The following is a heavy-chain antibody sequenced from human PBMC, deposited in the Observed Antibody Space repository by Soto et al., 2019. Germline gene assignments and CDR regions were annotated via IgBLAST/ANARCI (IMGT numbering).Heavy chain of an antibody. D-gene: IGHD4-4*01. CDR2: IYPGDSDT. J-gene: IGHJ5*02. CDR1: GYSFTSYW. CDR3: ARSVLSQQPPNEYGYSNYWFDP. Sequence: GESLKISCKGSGYSFTSYWIGWVRQMPGKGLEWMGIIYPGDSDTRYSPSFQGQVTISADKSISTAYLQWSSLKASDTAMYYCARSVLSQQPPNEYGYSNYWFDPWGQGTLVTVSS. V-gene: IGHV5-51*01.